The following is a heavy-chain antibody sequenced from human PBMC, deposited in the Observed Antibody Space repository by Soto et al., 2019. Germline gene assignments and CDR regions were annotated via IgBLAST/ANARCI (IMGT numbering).Heavy chain of an antibody. J-gene: IGHJ3*02. V-gene: IGHV4-59*01. Sequence: ETLSLTCTVSGGSISSYYWSWIRQPPGKGLEWIGYIYYSGSTNYNPSLKSRVTISVDTSKNQFSLKLSSVTAADTAVYYCARESRKGYYYDSSGYYYGPRDAFDIWGQGTMVTVSS. D-gene: IGHD3-22*01. CDR3: ARESRKGYYYDSSGYYYGPRDAFDI. CDR2: IYYSGST. CDR1: GGSISSYY.